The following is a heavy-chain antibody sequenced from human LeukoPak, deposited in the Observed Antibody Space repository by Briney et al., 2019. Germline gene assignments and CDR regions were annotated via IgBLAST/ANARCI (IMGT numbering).Heavy chain of an antibody. CDR1: GGSISSYY. Sequence: SETLSLTCTVSGGSISSYYWSWIRQPARKGLEWVGRIYTSGSTNYNPSLKSRVTISVNTSKNQFSLKLSSVTAADTAVYYCARAGLGSYVSSGSSAFDVWGQGTMVTVSS. J-gene: IGHJ3*01. V-gene: IGHV4-4*07. CDR3: ARAGLGSYVSSGSSAFDV. CDR2: IYTSGST. D-gene: IGHD3-22*01.